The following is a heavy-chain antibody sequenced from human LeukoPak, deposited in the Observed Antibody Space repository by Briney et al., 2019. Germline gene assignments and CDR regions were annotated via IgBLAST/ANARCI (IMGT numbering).Heavy chain of an antibody. CDR2: MSPNSGNT. D-gene: IGHD3-16*01. Sequence: ASVKVSCKASGYTFTSYHINWVRQATGQGLEWMGWMSPNSGNTDYAQKFQGGVTMTKDTSINTAYMELSSLRSEDTAVYYCARGVGDLGDYWGQGTLVTVSS. J-gene: IGHJ4*02. V-gene: IGHV1-8*01. CDR3: ARGVGDLGDY. CDR1: GYTFTSYH.